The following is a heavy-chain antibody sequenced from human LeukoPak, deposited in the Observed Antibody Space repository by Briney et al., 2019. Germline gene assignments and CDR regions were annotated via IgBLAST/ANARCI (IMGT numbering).Heavy chain of an antibody. CDR2: INNGRSTV. D-gene: IGHD6-19*01. CDR1: AFTFSCYR. Sequence: GGSLRLSCAASAFTFSCYRMSWVRQAPGQGLEWVSYINNGRSTVYYADSVKGRFTLSRDNAKNSLHLQISSLSDDDAADYYCARRYDSGRSDFDLWGRGTMVAVSS. J-gene: IGHJ3*01. CDR3: ARRYDSGRSDFDL. V-gene: IGHV3-48*02.